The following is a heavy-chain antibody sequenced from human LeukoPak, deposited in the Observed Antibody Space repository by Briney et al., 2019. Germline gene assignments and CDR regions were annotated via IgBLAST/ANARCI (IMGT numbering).Heavy chain of an antibody. D-gene: IGHD3-16*01. CDR2: VDPADGET. J-gene: IGHJ5*02. CDR1: GYIFTDHY. V-gene: IGHV1-69-2*01. CDR3: AIDLKTQTILGDGRFDT. Sequence: ASVKISCKTSGYIFTDHYVHWLQQAPGGGLQWMGRVDPADGETKVAPRFQGRVTIIADNSFDTAYMELSSLRSEDTAMYFCAIDLKTQTILGDGRFDTWGQGTLITVSS.